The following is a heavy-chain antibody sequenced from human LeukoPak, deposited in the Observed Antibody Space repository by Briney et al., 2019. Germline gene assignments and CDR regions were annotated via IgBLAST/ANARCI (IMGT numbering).Heavy chain of an antibody. J-gene: IGHJ4*02. CDR2: IKQDGSEE. CDR3: ASRGFGEPFDY. Sequence: GGSLRLSCAASGFTFSSYWMSWVRQAPGKGLEWVATIKQDGSEEYCVDSMKGRFTISRDNAKNSLSLQMNSLRAEDTAVYYCASRGFGEPFDYWGQGTLVTVSS. CDR1: GFTFSSYW. D-gene: IGHD3-10*01. V-gene: IGHV3-7*01.